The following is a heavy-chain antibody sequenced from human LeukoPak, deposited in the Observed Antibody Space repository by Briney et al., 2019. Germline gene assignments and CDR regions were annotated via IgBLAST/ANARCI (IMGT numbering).Heavy chain of an antibody. V-gene: IGHV4-39*01. CDR3: ATLTPDVVVTAIPLYYYYYMDV. J-gene: IGHJ6*03. CDR1: GGSISSSSYY. D-gene: IGHD2-21*02. Sequence: PSETLSLTCTIAGGSISSSSYYWGWLRQPPAKGLEWIGSIYYSGSTYYNPSLKSRVTISVDTSKNQFSLKLSSVTAADTAVYYCATLTPDVVVTAIPLYYYYYMDVWGKGITVTISS. CDR2: IYYSGST.